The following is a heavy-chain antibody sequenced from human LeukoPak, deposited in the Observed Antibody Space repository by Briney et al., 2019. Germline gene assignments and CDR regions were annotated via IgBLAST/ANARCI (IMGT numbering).Heavy chain of an antibody. CDR3: ARDPRGYCTKGVCYSTYYYYYYTDV. CDR2: INPNSGGT. CDR1: GYTFTGYY. J-gene: IGHJ6*03. D-gene: IGHD2-8*01. V-gene: IGHV1-2*02. Sequence: GASVKVSCKASGYTFTGYYMHWVRQAPGQGLEWMGWINPNSGGTNYAQKFQGRVTMTRDTSISTAYIELSRLRSDDTAVYYCARDPRGYCTKGVCYSTYYYYYYTDVWGKGTTVTVSS.